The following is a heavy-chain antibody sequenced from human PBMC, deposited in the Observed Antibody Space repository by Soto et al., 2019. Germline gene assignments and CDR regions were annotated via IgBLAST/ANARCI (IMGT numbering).Heavy chain of an antibody. CDR2: INPNSGGT. CDR1: GYTFTGYY. J-gene: IGHJ6*02. CDR3: ARGKVAYQDYYYYGMDV. Sequence: ASVKVSCKASGYTFTGYYMHWVRQAPGQGLEWMGWINPNSGGTNYAQKFQGWVTMTRDTSISTAYMELSRLRSDDTAVYYCARGKVAYQDYYYYGMDVWGQGTTVTVSS. D-gene: IGHD2-8*02. V-gene: IGHV1-2*04.